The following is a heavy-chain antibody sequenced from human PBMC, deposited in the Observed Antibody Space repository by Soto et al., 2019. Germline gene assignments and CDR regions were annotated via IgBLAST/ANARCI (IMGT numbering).Heavy chain of an antibody. J-gene: IGHJ3*02. CDR1: GFTFSSYG. CDR2: ISYDGGNK. Sequence: GGSLRLSCAASGFTFSSYGMHWVRQAPGKGLEWVAVISYDGGNKYYADSVKGRFTISRDNSKNTLYLQMNSLRAEDTAVYYCAKPFCSGGSCAGFDDAFDIWGQGTMVTVSS. D-gene: IGHD2-15*01. V-gene: IGHV3-30*18. CDR3: AKPFCSGGSCAGFDDAFDI.